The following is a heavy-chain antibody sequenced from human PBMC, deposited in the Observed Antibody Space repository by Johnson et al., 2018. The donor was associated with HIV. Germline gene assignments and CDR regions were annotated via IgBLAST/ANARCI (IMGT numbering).Heavy chain of an antibody. Sequence: QVQLVESGGGLVKPGGSLRLSCAASGFTFSDYYMNWIRQAPGKGLEWVSYISSSGSTIYYADSVKGRFTISRDNAKNSLYLQVNSLRAEDTAVYYCARDLGNWDSPRSAFDIWGQGTMVTVSS. V-gene: IGHV3-11*04. CDR3: ARDLGNWDSPRSAFDI. CDR2: ISSSGSTI. CDR1: GFTFSDYY. D-gene: IGHD1/OR15-1a*01. J-gene: IGHJ3*02.